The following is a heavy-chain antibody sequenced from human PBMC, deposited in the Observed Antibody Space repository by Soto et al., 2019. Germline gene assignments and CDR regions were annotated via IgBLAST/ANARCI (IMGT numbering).Heavy chain of an antibody. Sequence: QVQLVESGGGVVQPGRSLRLSCAASGFTFKNYAMHWVRQAPGKGLEWVAVISYDGSIEFYADSVKGRFTISRDDFKNTKFMQMGSLRVEDTAVYYFARGLRDFGWRLPFGYWGQGTLVTVSS. CDR2: ISYDGSIE. CDR1: GFTFKNYA. J-gene: IGHJ4*02. D-gene: IGHD3-9*01. V-gene: IGHV3-30-3*01. CDR3: ARGLRDFGWRLPFGY.